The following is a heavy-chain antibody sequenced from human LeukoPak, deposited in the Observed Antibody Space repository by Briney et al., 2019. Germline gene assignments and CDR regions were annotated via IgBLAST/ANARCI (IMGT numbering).Heavy chain of an antibody. Sequence: ASVKVSCKSSASTFTCYYMHWVRQAPGQGLERMGWINPNSGGTNYAQKFQGRVTMTRDTSISTAYMELSRLRSDDTAVYYCARVLVATIYHNSYFDYWGQGTLVTVSS. CDR2: INPNSGGT. CDR3: ARVLVATIYHNSYFDY. J-gene: IGHJ4*02. CDR1: ASTFTCYY. D-gene: IGHD5-12*01. V-gene: IGHV1-2*02.